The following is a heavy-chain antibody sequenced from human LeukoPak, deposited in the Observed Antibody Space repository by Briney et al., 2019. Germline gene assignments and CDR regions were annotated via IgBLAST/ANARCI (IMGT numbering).Heavy chain of an antibody. J-gene: IGHJ6*03. CDR2: IIPIFGTA. V-gene: IGHV1-69*06. Sequence: ASVKVSCKASGGTFSSYAISWVRQAPGQGLEWMGGIIPIFGTANYAQKFQGRVTITADKSTSTAYMELSSLRSEDTAVYYCARDGGLYCSSGNCYGGLDYYYYMDVWGKGTTVTISS. CDR3: ARDGGLYCSSGNCYGGLDYYYYMDV. CDR1: GGTFSSYA. D-gene: IGHD2-15*01.